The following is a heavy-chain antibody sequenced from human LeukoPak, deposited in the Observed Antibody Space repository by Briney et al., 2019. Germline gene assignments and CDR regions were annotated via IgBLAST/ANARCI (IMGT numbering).Heavy chain of an antibody. CDR2: INSDGSWT. CDR3: VSFYETY. Sequence: GGSLRLSCAASGNYWMHWVRQAPGKGLVWVSHINSDGSWTSYADSVKGRFTISKDNAKNTVYLQMNNLRAEDTAVYHCVSFYETYWGRGALVTVSS. CDR1: GNYW. J-gene: IGHJ4*02. D-gene: IGHD2-2*01. V-gene: IGHV3-74*01.